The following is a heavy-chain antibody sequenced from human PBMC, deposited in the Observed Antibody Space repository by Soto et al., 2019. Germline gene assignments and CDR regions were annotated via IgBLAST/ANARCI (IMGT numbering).Heavy chain of an antibody. J-gene: IGHJ6*02. CDR3: ARAAYGSGNYYAPHYYYAMDV. CDR2: INHSGST. V-gene: IGHV4-34*01. D-gene: IGHD3-10*01. Sequence: SDTLSLTCSFYCGSFRGYYWICILQPPGNGLDWIWEINHSGSTNYNPSLKSLVTISVDTSKNQVSLELTSVTTADTAVYFCARAAYGSGNYYAPHYYYAMDVWGQGTTVTVSS. CDR1: CGSFRGYY.